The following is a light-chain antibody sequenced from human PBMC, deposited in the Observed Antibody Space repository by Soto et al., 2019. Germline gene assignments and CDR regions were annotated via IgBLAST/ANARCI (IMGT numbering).Light chain of an antibody. J-gene: IGLJ2*01. CDR3: QTWGTGIHVV. Sequence: QSVLTQSPSASASRGASVKLTCTLSSGHSSCAIAWHQQQPEKGPRYLMKLDSDGSHTKGDAIPDRFSGSSSGAERYLTISSLQSEDEADYYCQTWGTGIHVVFGGGTKLSVL. V-gene: IGLV4-69*01. CDR1: SGHSSCA. CDR2: LDSDGSH.